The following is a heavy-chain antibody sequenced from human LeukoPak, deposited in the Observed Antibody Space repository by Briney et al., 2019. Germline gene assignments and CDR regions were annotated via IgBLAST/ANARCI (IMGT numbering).Heavy chain of an antibody. D-gene: IGHD6-13*01. CDR2: IYTGGST. CDR1: GFTVDSHY. J-gene: IGHJ6*02. Sequence: GGSVRVSCAASGFTVDSHYMSWVRQAPGKGLEWVSLIYTGGSTYYADSVRGRFTISRDNSKNTLYLQMNSLRPEDTAVYYCARGFGKAAANVFGGYTMDVWGQGTTVTVSS. CDR3: ARGFGKAAANVFGGYTMDV. V-gene: IGHV3-66*02.